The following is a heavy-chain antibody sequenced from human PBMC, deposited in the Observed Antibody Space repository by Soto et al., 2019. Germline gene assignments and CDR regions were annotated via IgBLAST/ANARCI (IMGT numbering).Heavy chain of an antibody. V-gene: IGHV3-53*01. J-gene: IGHJ6*02. D-gene: IGHD6-13*01. CDR2: IYSGGST. Sequence: GGSLRLSCAASGFTVSSNYMSWVRQAPGKGLEWVSVIYSGGSTYYADSVKGRFTISRDNSKNTLYLQMNSLRAEDTAVYYCARVTAAAGAYYYYYGMDVWGQGTTVTVSS. CDR3: ARVTAAAGAYYYYYGMDV. CDR1: GFTVSSNY.